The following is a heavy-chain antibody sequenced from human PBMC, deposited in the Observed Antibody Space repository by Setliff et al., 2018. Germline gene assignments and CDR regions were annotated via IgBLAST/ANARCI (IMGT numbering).Heavy chain of an antibody. Sequence: LETLSLTCTVSGGSISTFYWSWIRQSPEKGLEWIAYIHYSGSTNQNPSLKSRVTISLDTPKNQFSLKLSYMTAADTAVYYCARFLDPRDGYQNSPGFDFWGQGALVTVSS. CDR3: ARFLDPRDGYQNSPGFDF. CDR1: GGSISTFY. CDR2: IHYSGST. V-gene: IGHV4-59*01. D-gene: IGHD2-21*01. J-gene: IGHJ4*02.